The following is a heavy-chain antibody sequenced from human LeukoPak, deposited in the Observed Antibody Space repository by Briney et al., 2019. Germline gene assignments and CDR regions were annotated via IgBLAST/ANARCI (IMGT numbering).Heavy chain of an antibody. CDR1: GGSISSGSYY. CDR3: ARESSHYYMDV. Sequence: PSETLSLTCTVSGGSISSGSYYWSWIRQPAGKGLEWIGRIYTSGSTNYNPSLKSRVTIPVDTSKNQFSLKLSSVTAADTAVYYCARESSHYYMDVWGKGTTVTVSS. J-gene: IGHJ6*03. D-gene: IGHD2-2*01. CDR2: IYTSGST. V-gene: IGHV4-61*02.